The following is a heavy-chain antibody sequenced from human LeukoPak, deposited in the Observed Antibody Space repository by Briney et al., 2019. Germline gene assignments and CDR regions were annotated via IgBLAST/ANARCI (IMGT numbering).Heavy chain of an antibody. CDR1: GFSLSTSGMC. V-gene: IGHV2-70*11. CDR3: ARIVVGSAYDSSGYYYFDY. Sequence: SGPALAKPTQTLTLTCTFSGFSLSTSGMCLSWIRQPPGKALEWLARIDWDDDKYYSTSLKTRLTISKDTSKNQVVLTMTNMDPVDTATYYCARIVVGSAYDSSGYYYFDYWGQGTLVTVSS. CDR2: IDWDDDK. D-gene: IGHD3-22*01. J-gene: IGHJ4*02.